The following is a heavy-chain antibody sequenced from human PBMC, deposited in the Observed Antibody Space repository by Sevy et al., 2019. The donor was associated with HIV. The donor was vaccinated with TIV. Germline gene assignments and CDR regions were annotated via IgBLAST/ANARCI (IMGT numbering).Heavy chain of an antibody. V-gene: IGHV4-4*02. Sequence: SETLSLTCGGSGGSISSSNWWHWVRQPPGKGLEWIGEIYRSGSTNYNPSLKSRVTISVDNSKNQFSLQLNSVTAADTAVYYCARGFDTPRGFDPWGQGTLVTVSS. J-gene: IGHJ5*02. CDR3: ARGFDTPRGFDP. D-gene: IGHD3-10*01. CDR1: GGSISSSNW. CDR2: IYRSGST.